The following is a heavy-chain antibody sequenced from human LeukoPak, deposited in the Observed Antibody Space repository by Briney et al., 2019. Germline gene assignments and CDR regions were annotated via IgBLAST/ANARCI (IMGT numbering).Heavy chain of an antibody. V-gene: IGHV4-4*02. CDR3: ARGDLYGSGGSSDYYYGMDV. Sequence: SETLSLTCAVSGGSLRSTNWWSWVRQPPGKGLEWIGEIFHSGSTNYNPSLKSRVTISVDTSKNQFSLKLSSVTAADTAVYYCARGDLYGSGGSSDYYYGMDVWGQGTTVTVSS. J-gene: IGHJ6*02. CDR1: GGSLRSTNW. CDR2: IFHSGST. D-gene: IGHD2-15*01.